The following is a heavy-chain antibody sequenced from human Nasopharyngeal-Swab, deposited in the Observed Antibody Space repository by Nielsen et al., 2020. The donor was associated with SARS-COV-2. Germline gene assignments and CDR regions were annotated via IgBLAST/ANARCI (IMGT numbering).Heavy chain of an antibody. CDR1: GYSFTTYW. CDR3: ARPMRPMGHYYFGMDV. CDR2: IYPGDSNT. J-gene: IGHJ6*02. D-gene: IGHD1-26*01. Sequence: GESLKISCQGSGYSFTTYWIGWVRQMPGKGLEWMGIIYPGDSNTRYSPSSQDQVTISVDKYSTTAYLQWSSLKASDTAIYYCARPMRPMGHYYFGMDVWGQGTTVTVSS. V-gene: IGHV5-51*01.